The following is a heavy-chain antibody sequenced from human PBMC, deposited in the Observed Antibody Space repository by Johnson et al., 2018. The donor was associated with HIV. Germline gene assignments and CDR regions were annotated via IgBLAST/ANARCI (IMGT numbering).Heavy chain of an antibody. CDR3: AKDGDDGDGPDGTKGAFDI. Sequence: VHLVESGGGVVQPGRSLRLSCAASGFKYAASGLAFSNYAVKWVSHTPGGDGGTSFADSVKGRFTISSDNSKNTLYLQMDSLRAEDTAVYYCAKDGDDGDGPDGTKGAFDIWGQGTMVTVSS. CDR1: GFKYA. D-gene: IGHD5-24*01. J-gene: IGHJ3*02. V-gene: IGHV3-NL1*01. CDR2: TPGGDGGT.